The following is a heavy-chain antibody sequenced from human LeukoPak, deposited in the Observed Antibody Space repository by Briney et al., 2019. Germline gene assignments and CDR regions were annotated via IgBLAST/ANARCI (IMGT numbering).Heavy chain of an antibody. CDR1: GFTISNNY. CDR2: IYDGGIT. V-gene: IGHV3-66*01. CDR3: ARVRDYSGSGSPDS. J-gene: IGHJ4*02. Sequence: GGSLRLSCAASGFTISNNYMNWVRQAPGKGPEWVSVIYDGGITYYADSVKGRFTISRDDSKNTLHLQMNSLRVDDTAVYYCARVRDYSGSGSPDSWGQGTLVTVSS. D-gene: IGHD3-10*01.